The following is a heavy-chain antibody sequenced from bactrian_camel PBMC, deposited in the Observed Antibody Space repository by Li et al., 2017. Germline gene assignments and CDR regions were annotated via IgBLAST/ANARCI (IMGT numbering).Heavy chain of an antibody. CDR2: IYIGSGHS. CDR3: SARLVEYDMKCFEEPERFNW. CDR1: NYRYSSFC. V-gene: IGHV3S6*01. Sequence: HVQLVESGGGSVQAGGSLRVSCHLDNYRYSSFCLVWFRQAPGNERELVATIYIGSGHSYYPKYNRAVRGRFTISVDSAKNMMVLQMDSLLLEDTTMYYCSARLVEYDMKCFEEPERFNWWGQGTQVTVS. D-gene: IGHD1*01. J-gene: IGHJ4*01.